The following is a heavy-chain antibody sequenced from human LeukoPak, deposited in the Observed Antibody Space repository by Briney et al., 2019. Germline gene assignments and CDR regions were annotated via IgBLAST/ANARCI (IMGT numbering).Heavy chain of an antibody. D-gene: IGHD3-22*01. Sequence: GGSLRLSCAASGLTFNDYSMSWIRQAPGKGLEWVSSISSSSYIYYADSVKGRFTISRDNAKNSLYLQMNSLRAEDTAVYYCAIDYDTTYWGQGTLVTVSS. CDR2: ISSSSYI. J-gene: IGHJ4*02. CDR3: AIDYDTTY. CDR1: GLTFNDYS. V-gene: IGHV3-69-1*01.